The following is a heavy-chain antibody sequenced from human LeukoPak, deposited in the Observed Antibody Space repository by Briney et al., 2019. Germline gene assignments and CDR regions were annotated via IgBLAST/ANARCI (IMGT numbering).Heavy chain of an antibody. J-gene: IGHJ4*02. CDR1: GGSISSYY. CDR2: IYYSGST. V-gene: IGHV4-59*01. CDR3: ARGSQWLVHFDY. D-gene: IGHD6-19*01. Sequence: PSETLSLTCTVSGGSISSYYWSWIRQPPGKGLEWIGYIYYSGSTNYNPSLKSRVTISVDTSKNQFSLKLSSVTAADTAVYYCARGSQWLVHFDYWGQGTLVTVSS.